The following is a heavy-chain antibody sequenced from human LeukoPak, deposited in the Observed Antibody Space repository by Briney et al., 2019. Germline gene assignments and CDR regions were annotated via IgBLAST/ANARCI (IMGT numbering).Heavy chain of an antibody. CDR2: IIPIFGTA. V-gene: IGHV1-69*13. CDR3: AGGTTLGLYYYYYYMDV. J-gene: IGHJ6*03. CDR1: GGTFSSYA. Sequence: ASVKVSCKASGGTFSSYAISWVRQAPGQGLEWMGGIIPIFGTANYAQKFQGRVTITADESTSTAYMELSSLRSEDTAVYYCAGGTTLGLYYYYYYMDVWGKGTTVTISS. D-gene: IGHD3-16*01.